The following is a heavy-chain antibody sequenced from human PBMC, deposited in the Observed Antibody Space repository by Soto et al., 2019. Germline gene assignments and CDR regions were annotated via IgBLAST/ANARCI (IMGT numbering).Heavy chain of an antibody. CDR2: INHSGST. CDR3: ARALPAAAGSMSLFDY. J-gene: IGHJ4*02. Sequence: NPSETLSLTCAVYGGSFSGYYWSWIRQPPGKGLEWIGEINHSGSTNYIPSLKSRVTISVDTSKNQFSLKLSSVSAADTAVYYCARALPAAAGSMSLFDYWGQGTLVTV. CDR1: GGSFSGYY. D-gene: IGHD6-13*01. V-gene: IGHV4-34*01.